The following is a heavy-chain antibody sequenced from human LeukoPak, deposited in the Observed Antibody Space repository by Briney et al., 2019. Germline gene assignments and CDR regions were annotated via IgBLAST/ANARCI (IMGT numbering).Heavy chain of an antibody. CDR2: INPNSGGT. V-gene: IGHV1-2*02. CDR3: ATISLQRITIFGVVIMTSGFFDY. CDR1: GYTFTGYY. D-gene: IGHD3-3*01. Sequence: ASVKVSCKASGYTFTGYYMHWVRQAPGQGLEWMGWINPNSGGTNYAQKFQGRVTMTEDTSTDTAYMELSSLRSEDTAVYYCATISLQRITIFGVVIMTSGFFDYWGQGTLVTVSS. J-gene: IGHJ4*02.